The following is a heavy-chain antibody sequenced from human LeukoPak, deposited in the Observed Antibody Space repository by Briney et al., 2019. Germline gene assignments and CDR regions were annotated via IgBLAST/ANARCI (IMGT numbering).Heavy chain of an antibody. V-gene: IGHV3-23*01. J-gene: IGHJ4*02. CDR3: AKVGGSSSWSKTTRYYFDY. CDR1: GFTFSSYA. CDR2: ISGSGGST. Sequence: GGSLRLSCAASGFTFSSYAMSWVRQAPGKGLEWVSAISGSGGSTYYADSAKGRFTISRDNSKNTLYLQMNSLRAEDTAVYYCAKVGGSSSWSKTTRYYFDYWGQGTLVTVSS. D-gene: IGHD6-13*01.